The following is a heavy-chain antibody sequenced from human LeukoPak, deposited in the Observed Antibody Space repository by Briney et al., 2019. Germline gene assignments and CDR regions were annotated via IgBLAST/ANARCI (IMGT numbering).Heavy chain of an antibody. V-gene: IGHV1-69*01. D-gene: IGHD5-12*01. CDR1: GGSFSSYA. CDR3: AIESSRGYSGYESDY. J-gene: IGHJ4*02. Sequence: ASVKVSCKPSGGSFSSYAICWVRQAPGQGLEWMGGIIPIFGTANYAQKFQGRVTITADESTSTAYMELSSLRSEDRAVYYCAIESSRGYSGYESDYCGQGTLVTVSS. CDR2: IIPIFGTA.